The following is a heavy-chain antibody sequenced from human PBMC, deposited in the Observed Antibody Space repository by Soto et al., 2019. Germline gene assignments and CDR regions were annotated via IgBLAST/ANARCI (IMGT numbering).Heavy chain of an antibody. J-gene: IGHJ3*02. Sequence: ASVKVSCKASGYTFTGYYMHWVRQAPGQGLEWMGWINPNSGGTNYAQKFQGWVTMTRDTSISTAYMELSRLRSDDTAVYYCARARQTDCSSTSCYHPLDFDIWGQGTMVTVSS. CDR2: INPNSGGT. D-gene: IGHD2-2*01. CDR1: GYTFTGYY. V-gene: IGHV1-2*04. CDR3: ARARQTDCSSTSCYHPLDFDI.